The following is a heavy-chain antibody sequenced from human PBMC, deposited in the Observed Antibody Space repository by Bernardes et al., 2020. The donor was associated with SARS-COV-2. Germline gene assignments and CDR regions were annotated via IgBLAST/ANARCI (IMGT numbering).Heavy chain of an antibody. Sequence: SETLSLTCTVSGGSISSSSYYWGWIRQPPGKGLEWIGGIYYSGSTYYNPSLKSRVTISIDTSKNQFSLKLSSVTAADTAVYYCARHGSSGSYRYYFDYWGQGTLVTVSS. CDR3: ARHGSSGSYRYYFDY. D-gene: IGHD1-26*01. CDR2: IYYSGST. J-gene: IGHJ4*02. V-gene: IGHV4-39*01. CDR1: GGSISSSSYY.